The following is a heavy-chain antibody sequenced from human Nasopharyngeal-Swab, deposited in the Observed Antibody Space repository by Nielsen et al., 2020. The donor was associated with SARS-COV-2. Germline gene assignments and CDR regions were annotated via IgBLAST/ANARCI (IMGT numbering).Heavy chain of an antibody. CDR1: GFTFSSFG. J-gene: IGHJ4*02. D-gene: IGHD4-17*01. Sequence: GESLKISCAASGFTFSSFGMHGVRQAPGKGLEWVAFIAHDASNEYYGDSVKGRFSISRDSSKNTLYLQRDSLRGEDTDVYYCARDAPAHYGAFYWGRGTLVTVSS. V-gene: IGHV3-30*03. CDR2: IAHDASNE. CDR3: ARDAPAHYGAFY.